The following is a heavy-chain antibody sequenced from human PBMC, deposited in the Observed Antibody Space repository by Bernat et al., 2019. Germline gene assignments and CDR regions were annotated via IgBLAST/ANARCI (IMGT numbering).Heavy chain of an antibody. J-gene: IGHJ4*02. CDR1: GFTVNSKY. Sequence: EVQLVETGGGLIQPGGSLRLSCAASGFTVNSKYMNWVRQAPGKGLEWVSVIYSGGKTYYADSVKGRFTISRDNSKNTLYLQMNSLRAEDTAVYYCAKDLSYGDYFTKYYFDYWGQGTLVTVSS. D-gene: IGHD4-17*01. CDR3: AKDLSYGDYFTKYYFDY. CDR2: IYSGGKT. V-gene: IGHV3-53*02.